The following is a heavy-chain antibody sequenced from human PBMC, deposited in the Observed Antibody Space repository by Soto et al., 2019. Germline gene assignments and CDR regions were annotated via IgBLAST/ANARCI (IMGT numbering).Heavy chain of an antibody. CDR3: ASSSSTQEPYYYGMDV. CDR1: GYTFTSYA. J-gene: IGHJ6*02. D-gene: IGHD2-2*01. V-gene: IGHV1-3*01. Sequence: ASVKVSCKASGYTFTSYAMHWVRQAPGQRLEWMGWINAGNGNTKYSQKLQGRVTMTRDTSASTAYMELRSLRSDDTAVYYCASSSSTQEPYYYGMDVWGQGTTVTVSS. CDR2: INAGNGNT.